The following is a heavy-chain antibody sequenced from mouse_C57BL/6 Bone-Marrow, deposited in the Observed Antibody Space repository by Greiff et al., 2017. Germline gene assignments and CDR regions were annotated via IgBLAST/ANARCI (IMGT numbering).Heavy chain of an antibody. CDR1: GYTFTDYY. Sequence: VQLQQSGAELVRPGASVKLSCKASGYTFTDYYINWVKPRPGQGLEWIARLYPGSGNTYYNEKFKGKATLTAEKSSSTAYMQLSSLTSEDSAVYFCARSGYSWFAYWGQGTLVTVSA. CDR3: ARSGYSWFAY. D-gene: IGHD3-1*01. CDR2: LYPGSGNT. J-gene: IGHJ3*01. V-gene: IGHV1-76*01.